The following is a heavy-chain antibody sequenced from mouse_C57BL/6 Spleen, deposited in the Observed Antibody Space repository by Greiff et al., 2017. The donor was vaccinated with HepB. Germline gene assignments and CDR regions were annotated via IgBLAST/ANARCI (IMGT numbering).Heavy chain of an antibody. CDR2: IWSGGST. J-gene: IGHJ1*03. CDR1: GFSLTSYG. Sequence: QVQLKESGPGLVQPSQSLSITCTVSGFSLTSYGVHWVRQPPGKGLEWLGVIWSGGSTDYNAAFISRLSISKDNSKSQVFFKMNSLQADDTAIYYCAKSDGYYWYFDVWGTGTTVTVSS. D-gene: IGHD2-3*01. CDR3: AKSDGYYWYFDV. V-gene: IGHV2-4*01.